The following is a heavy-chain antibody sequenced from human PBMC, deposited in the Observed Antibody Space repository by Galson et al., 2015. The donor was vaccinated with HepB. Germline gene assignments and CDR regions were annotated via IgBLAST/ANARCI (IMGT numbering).Heavy chain of an antibody. Sequence: SVKVSCKVSGSTLTELSMHWVRQAPGKGLEWMGGFDPEDGETIYAQKFQGRVTMTEDTSTDTAYMELSSLRSEDTAVYYCATLPRDYDSSGAPDYWGQGTLVTVSS. CDR1: GSTLTELS. V-gene: IGHV1-24*01. D-gene: IGHD3-22*01. J-gene: IGHJ4*02. CDR2: FDPEDGET. CDR3: ATLPRDYDSSGAPDY.